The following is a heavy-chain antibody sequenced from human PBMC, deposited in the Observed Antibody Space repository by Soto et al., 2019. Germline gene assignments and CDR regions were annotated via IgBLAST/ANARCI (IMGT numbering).Heavy chain of an antibody. CDR2: INHSGST. Sequence: SETLSLTCAVYGGSFSCYYWGWIRQPPGKGLEWIGEINHSGSTNYNPSLKSRVTISVDTSKNQFSLKLSSVTAADTAVYYCARIPLGLEWLLKYYYYYGMDVWGQGTTVTVSS. CDR3: ARIPLGLEWLLKYYYYYGMDV. CDR1: GGSFSCYY. J-gene: IGHJ6*02. D-gene: IGHD3-3*01. V-gene: IGHV4-34*01.